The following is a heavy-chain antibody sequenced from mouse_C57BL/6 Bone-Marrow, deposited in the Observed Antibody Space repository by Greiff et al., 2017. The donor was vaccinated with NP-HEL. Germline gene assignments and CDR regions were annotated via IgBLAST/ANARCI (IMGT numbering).Heavy chain of an antibody. V-gene: IGHV1-47*01. CDR3: SRRSNFDYAMDY. J-gene: IGHJ4*01. CDR1: GYTFTTYP. D-gene: IGHD1-1*01. CDR2: FHPYNDDT. Sequence: QVQLQQSGAELVKPGASVKMSCKASGYTFTTYPIEWMKQSHGKCLEWIGNFHPYNDDTKYNEKFKGKDTLTVEKTSSTVYLDLIRLPSDDPAVYYCSRRSNFDYAMDYWGQGTSVTVSS.